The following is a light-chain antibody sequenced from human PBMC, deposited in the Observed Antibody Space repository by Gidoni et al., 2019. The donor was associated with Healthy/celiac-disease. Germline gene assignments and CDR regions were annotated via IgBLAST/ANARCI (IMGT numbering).Light chain of an antibody. CDR1: QSVLYSSNNKNY. V-gene: IGKV4-1*01. J-gene: IGKJ1*01. Sequence: DLVMTQSPYSLTVSLGERATINCKSSQSVLYSSNNKNYLAWYQQKPGQPPKLLIYWASTRESGVPDRFSGSGSGTDFTLTISSLQAEDVEVYYGQQYYSTPPTFXQXTKVEIK. CDR3: QQYYSTPPT. CDR2: WAS.